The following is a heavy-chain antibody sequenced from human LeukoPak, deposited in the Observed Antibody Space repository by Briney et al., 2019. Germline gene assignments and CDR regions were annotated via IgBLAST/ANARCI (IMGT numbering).Heavy chain of an antibody. J-gene: IGHJ5*02. Sequence: SETLSLTCTVSGGSISSYYWSWIRQPPGKGLEWIGNINHRGSTYYNPPLKSRVTISVDTSKNQFSLKMISVTAADTAMYYCARAPAQLHFLEWLFWFDPWGQGTLVTVSS. CDR1: GGSISSYY. V-gene: IGHV4-59*04. CDR2: INHRGST. D-gene: IGHD3-3*01. CDR3: ARAPAQLHFLEWLFWFDP.